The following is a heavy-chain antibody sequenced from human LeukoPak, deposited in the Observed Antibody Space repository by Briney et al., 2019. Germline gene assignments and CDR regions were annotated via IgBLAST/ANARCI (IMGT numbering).Heavy chain of an antibody. Sequence: SETLSLTCTVSGGSISSYYWSWIRQPPGKGLEWIGYIYYSGSTNYNPSPKSRVTISVDTSKNQFSLKLSSVTAADTAVYYCARTQTMAGTPNFDYWGQGTLVTVSS. CDR2: IYYSGST. D-gene: IGHD6-19*01. J-gene: IGHJ4*02. V-gene: IGHV4-59*01. CDR1: GGSISSYY. CDR3: ARTQTMAGTPNFDY.